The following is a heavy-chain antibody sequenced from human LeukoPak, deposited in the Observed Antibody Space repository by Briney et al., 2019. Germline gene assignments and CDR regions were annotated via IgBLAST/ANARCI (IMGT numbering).Heavy chain of an antibody. CDR2: INPDDGST. CDR1: GFTFRKYW. V-gene: IGHV3-74*01. Sequence: GGSLRLSCTASGFTFRKYWLHWVRRAPGKGLVWVSRINPDDGSTSYADSVKGRFTISRDSAKSTLYLQMNSLRAEDTAVYYCAREGLERPPDAFDIWGQGTMVTVSS. J-gene: IGHJ3*02. CDR3: AREGLERPPDAFDI. D-gene: IGHD1-1*01.